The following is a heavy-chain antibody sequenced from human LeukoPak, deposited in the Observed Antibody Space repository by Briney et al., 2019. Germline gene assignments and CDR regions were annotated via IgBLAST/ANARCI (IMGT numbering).Heavy chain of an antibody. Sequence: QPGGSLRLSCAASGFTFSSYAMSWVRQAPGKGLEWVSAISGSGGSTYYADSVKGRFTISRDNSENTLYLQMNSLRAEDTAVYYCARDDYGDYALYFQHWGQGTLVTVSS. CDR1: GFTFSSYA. CDR3: ARDDYGDYALYFQH. J-gene: IGHJ1*01. D-gene: IGHD4-17*01. V-gene: IGHV3-23*01. CDR2: ISGSGGST.